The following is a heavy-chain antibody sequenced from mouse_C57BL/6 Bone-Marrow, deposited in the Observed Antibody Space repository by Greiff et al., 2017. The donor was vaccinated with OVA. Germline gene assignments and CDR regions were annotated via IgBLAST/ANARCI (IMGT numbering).Heavy chain of an antibody. J-gene: IGHJ2*01. CDR1: GITFSSYA. CDR3: ARGDTTGPHY. Sequence: EVMLVESGGGLVKPGGSLKLSCAASGITFSSYAMSWVRQTPEKRLEWVATISDGGSYTYYPDNVKGRFAISRDNAKNNLYLQMSHLKSEDTAMYYCARGDTTGPHYCGQGATLTVSS. V-gene: IGHV5-4*03. D-gene: IGHD1-1*01. CDR2: ISDGGSYT.